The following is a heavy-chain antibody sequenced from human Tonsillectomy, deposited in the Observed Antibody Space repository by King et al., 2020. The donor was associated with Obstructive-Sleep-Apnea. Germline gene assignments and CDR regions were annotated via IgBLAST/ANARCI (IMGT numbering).Heavy chain of an antibody. CDR1: GYSFTSHG. Sequence: QLVQSGGEVKKPGASVKVSCKAFGYSFTSHGINWVRQAPGQGLEWMGWISGYNGNRKDAQKVQGRVIMTTDTSTSTAYMELKSLRSDDTAVYYCARDQGGDDFPSYFDYWGQGTLVTVSS. CDR2: ISGYNGNR. D-gene: IGHD2-21*02. V-gene: IGHV1-18*04. CDR3: ARDQGGDDFPSYFDY. J-gene: IGHJ4*02.